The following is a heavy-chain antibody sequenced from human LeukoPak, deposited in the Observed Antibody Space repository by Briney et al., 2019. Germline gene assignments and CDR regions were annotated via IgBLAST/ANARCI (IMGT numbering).Heavy chain of an antibody. CDR1: GGSISSYY. J-gene: IGHJ3*02. CDR3: ARFIVATIGDAFDI. D-gene: IGHD5-12*01. V-gene: IGHV4-59*08. CDR2: IYYSGST. Sequence: SETLSLTCTVSGGSISSYYWSWIRQPPGKGLEWIGYIYYSGSTNYNPSLKSRVTISVDTSKNQFSLKLSSVTAADTAVYYCARFIVATIGDAFDIWGQGTMVTVSS.